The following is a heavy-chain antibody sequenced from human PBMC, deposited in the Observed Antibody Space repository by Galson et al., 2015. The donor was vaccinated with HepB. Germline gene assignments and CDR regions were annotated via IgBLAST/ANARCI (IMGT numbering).Heavy chain of an antibody. J-gene: IGHJ6*03. Sequence: CAISGDSVSSNSAAWNWIRQSPSRGLEWLGRTYYRSKWYNDYAVSVKSRITINPDTSKNQFSLQLNSVTPEDTAVYYCASWGYYDFWSGYYYMDVWGKGTTVTVSS. CDR3: ASWGYYDFWSGYYYMDV. V-gene: IGHV6-1*01. D-gene: IGHD3-3*01. CDR1: GDSVSSNSAA. CDR2: TYYRSKWYN.